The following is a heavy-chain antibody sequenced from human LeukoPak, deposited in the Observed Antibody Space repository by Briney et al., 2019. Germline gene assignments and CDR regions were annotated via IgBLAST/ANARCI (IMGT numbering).Heavy chain of an antibody. CDR1: GYTLTELS. V-gene: IGHV1-24*01. D-gene: IGHD7-27*01. J-gene: IGHJ4*02. Sequence: ASVKVSRKVSGYTLTELSMHWVRQAPGKGLEWRGGFDPEDGETIYAQKFQGRVTMTEDTSTDTAYMELSRLRSEDTAVYYCATPRGRLGMPDYWGQGTLVTVSS. CDR3: ATPRGRLGMPDY. CDR2: FDPEDGET.